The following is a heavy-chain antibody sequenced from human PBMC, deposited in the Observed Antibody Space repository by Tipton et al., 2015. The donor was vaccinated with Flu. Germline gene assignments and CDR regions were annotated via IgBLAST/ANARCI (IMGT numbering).Heavy chain of an antibody. J-gene: IGHJ4*02. CDR1: GEALGSSFY. V-gene: IGHV4-38-2*01. Sequence: GEALGSSFYWAWIRQPPGRGLEWIANVHTSAGTYYNPSLKSRVTILVDTAKNQFSQRLTSVTAADTAVYYCARSTYYYGSGSSDYWGQGTLVTVSS. CDR2: VHTSAGT. D-gene: IGHD3-10*01. CDR3: ARSTYYYGSGSSDY.